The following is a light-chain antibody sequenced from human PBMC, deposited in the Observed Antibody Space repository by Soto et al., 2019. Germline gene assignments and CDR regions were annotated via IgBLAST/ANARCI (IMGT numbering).Light chain of an antibody. CDR3: HQSDSSWT. Sequence: EIVLTQSPGTLSVSPGEKVTLSCRASQTVTNIFLAWYQQKPGQAPRLLIYDTSIRATGIPDRINGSGSGTDCTLTISGLEPEESAVYDCHQSDSSWTCGQGTKVEIK. J-gene: IGKJ1*01. CDR2: DTS. V-gene: IGKV3-20*01. CDR1: QTVTNIF.